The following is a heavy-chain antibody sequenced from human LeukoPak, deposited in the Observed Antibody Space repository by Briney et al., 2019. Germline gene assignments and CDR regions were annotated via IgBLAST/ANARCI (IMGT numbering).Heavy chain of an antibody. J-gene: IGHJ4*02. CDR1: GFTFSSYA. D-gene: IGHD1-26*01. Sequence: GGSLRLSCAASGFTFSSYAMSWVRQAPGKGLEWVSAISGSGGSTYYADSVKGRFTISRDNSKNTLYMQMNSLRAEDTAVYYCAKDPNSGSYYPYYFDYWGQGTLVTVSS. V-gene: IGHV3-23*01. CDR2: ISGSGGST. CDR3: AKDPNSGSYYPYYFDY.